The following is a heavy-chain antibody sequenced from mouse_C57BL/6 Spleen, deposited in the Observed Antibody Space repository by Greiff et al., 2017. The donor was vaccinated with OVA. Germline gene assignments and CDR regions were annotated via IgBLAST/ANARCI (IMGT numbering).Heavy chain of an antibody. J-gene: IGHJ1*03. CDR2: IDPNSGGT. CDR1: GYTFTSYW. CDR3: ARNGVTTVVEGDGYFDV. Sequence: QVQLQQPGAELVKPGASVKLSCKASGYTFTSYWMHWVKQRPGRGLEWIGRIDPNSGGTKYNEKFKSKATLTVDKPSSTAYMQLSSLTSEDSAVYCCARNGVTTVVEGDGYFDVWGTGTTVTVSS. D-gene: IGHD1-1*01. V-gene: IGHV1-72*01.